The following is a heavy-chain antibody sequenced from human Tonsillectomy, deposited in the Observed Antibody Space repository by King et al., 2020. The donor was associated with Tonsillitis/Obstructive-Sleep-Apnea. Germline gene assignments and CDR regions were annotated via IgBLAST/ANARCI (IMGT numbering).Heavy chain of an antibody. CDR2: ISFDGSIK. V-gene: IGHV3-30*04. J-gene: IGHJ4*02. Sequence: VQLVESGGGVVQPGRSLRLSCAASGFTFSSYAMHWVRQAPGKGLEWVVVISFDGSIKYYADSVKGRFTTSRDNSKNTLYLQMNSLRAEDTAVYYCAREGGRSSGWYEDYFDYWGQGTLVTVSS. CDR1: GFTFSSYA. D-gene: IGHD6-19*01. CDR3: AREGGRSSGWYEDYFDY.